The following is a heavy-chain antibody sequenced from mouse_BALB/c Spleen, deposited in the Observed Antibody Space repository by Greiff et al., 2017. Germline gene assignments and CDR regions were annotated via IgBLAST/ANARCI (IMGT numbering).Heavy chain of an antibody. CDR1: GYTFTSYW. J-gene: IGHJ2*01. V-gene: IGHV1S22*01. CDR3: TRGSGNYEGFFDY. CDR2: IYPGSGST. D-gene: IGHD2-1*01. Sequence: LQQPGSELVRPGASVKLSCKASGYTFTSYWMHWVKQRHGQGLEWIGNIYPGSGSTNYDEKFKSKGTLTVDTSSSTAYMHLSSLTSEDSAVYYCTRGSGNYEGFFDYWGKGTTLTVSS.